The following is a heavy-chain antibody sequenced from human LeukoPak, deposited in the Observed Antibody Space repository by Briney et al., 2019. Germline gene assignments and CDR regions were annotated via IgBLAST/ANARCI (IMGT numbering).Heavy chain of an antibody. CDR2: TSYDGSTE. D-gene: IGHD5-24*01. J-gene: IGHJ4*02. Sequence: GGSLRLSCAASGFTFSNYGMHWVRQAPGKGLVWVAVTSYDGSTEQYSVSVKGRSTISRDNSKNTLYLQMDSLRPEDTAVYYCAKDYRRDGYNYYFDYWGQGTLVTLSS. V-gene: IGHV3-30*18. CDR3: AKDYRRDGYNYYFDY. CDR1: GFTFSNYG.